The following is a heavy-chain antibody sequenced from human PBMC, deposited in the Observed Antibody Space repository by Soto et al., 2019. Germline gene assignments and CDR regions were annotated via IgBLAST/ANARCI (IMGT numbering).Heavy chain of an antibody. CDR1: GFTFDDYA. CDR2: ISWNSGSI. Sequence: GGSLRLSCAASGFTFDDYAMHWVRQAPGKGLEWVSGISWNSGSIGYADSVKGRFTISRDNAKNSLYLQMNSLRAEDTALYYCAKIINCSGGSCYISGAFDIWGQGTIVTVSS. J-gene: IGHJ3*02. D-gene: IGHD2-15*01. CDR3: AKIINCSGGSCYISGAFDI. V-gene: IGHV3-9*01.